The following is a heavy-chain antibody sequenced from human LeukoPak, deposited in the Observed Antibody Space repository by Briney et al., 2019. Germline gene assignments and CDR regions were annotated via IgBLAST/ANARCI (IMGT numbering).Heavy chain of an antibody. CDR1: VYTFTGYY. Sequence: ASVKVSCKASVYTFTGYYMNWVRQAPEQGLEWMGWINPNSGGTEYAQKFQGRVTMTRDTPISTAYMELSRLRSDDTAVYYCVRNRIDCSGADCPSRFDPWRQGSLVTVSS. CDR2: INPNSGGT. J-gene: IGHJ5*02. CDR3: VRNRIDCSGADCPSRFDP. V-gene: IGHV1-2*02. D-gene: IGHD2-15*01.